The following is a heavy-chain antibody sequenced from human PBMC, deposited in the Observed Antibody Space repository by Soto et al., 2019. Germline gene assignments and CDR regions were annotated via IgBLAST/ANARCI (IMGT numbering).Heavy chain of an antibody. Sequence: SETLSLTCAVSGGSISSGGYSWSWIRQPPGKGLEWIGYIYHSGSTYYNQSLKSRVTISVDRSKNQFSLKLSSVTAADTAVYYCARAAYCGGDCEQADAFDIWGQGKMVT. CDR2: IYHSGST. CDR1: GGSISSGGYS. J-gene: IGHJ3*02. CDR3: ARAAYCGGDCEQADAFDI. V-gene: IGHV4-30-2*01. D-gene: IGHD2-21*02.